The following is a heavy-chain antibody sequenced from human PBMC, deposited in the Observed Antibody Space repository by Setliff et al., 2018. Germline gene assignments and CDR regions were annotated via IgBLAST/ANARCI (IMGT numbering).Heavy chain of an antibody. Sequence: SETLSLTCAVSDFSVSSNYYWGWIRQPPGEGLEWIANVYYSGSTYYSPSLKSRVTMSVDTSKNQFSLNLYSVTAADTAVYYCARTSSGRYFDLWGRGTLVTSPQ. CDR3: ARTSSGRYFDL. CDR2: VYYSGST. CDR1: DFSVSSNYY. V-gene: IGHV4-38-2*01. J-gene: IGHJ2*01.